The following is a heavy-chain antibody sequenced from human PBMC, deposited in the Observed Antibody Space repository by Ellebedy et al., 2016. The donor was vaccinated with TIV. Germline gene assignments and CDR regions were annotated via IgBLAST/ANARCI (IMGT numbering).Heavy chain of an antibody. V-gene: IGHV3-30*02. CDR2: IQYDGSYE. CDR1: GVTFSNSA. CDR3: AKGYGSGSFIFDF. Sequence: GESLKISCAASGVTFSNSAMRWVRQTPGKRLEWVAIIQYDGSYEKYADSVKGRFTISSDNSKNTLYLQMTSLRAEDTAGYYCAKGYGSGSFIFDFWGKGILVTVSS. J-gene: IGHJ4*02. D-gene: IGHD3-10*01.